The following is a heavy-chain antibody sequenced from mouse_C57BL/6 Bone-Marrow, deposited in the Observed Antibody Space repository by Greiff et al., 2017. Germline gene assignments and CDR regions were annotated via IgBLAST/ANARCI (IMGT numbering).Heavy chain of an antibody. D-gene: IGHD2-2*01. CDR1: GYTFTDYD. J-gene: IGHJ2*01. Sequence: QVQLQQSGAELVRPGASVTLSCKASGYTFTDYDMHWVKQTPVHGLEWIGAIDPETGGTAYNQKFKGKAILTADKSSSTAYMELRSLTSEASAVYYCTIREGYDALYFDYWGQGTTLTGSS. V-gene: IGHV1-15*01. CDR3: TIREGYDALYFDY. CDR2: IDPETGGT.